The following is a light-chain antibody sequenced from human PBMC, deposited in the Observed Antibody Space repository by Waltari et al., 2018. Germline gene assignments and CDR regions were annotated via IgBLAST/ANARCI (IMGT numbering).Light chain of an antibody. CDR3: SSYTTSSTVV. Sequence: QSALTQPASVSGSPGQSITISCTGTSSDVGGYNYVSWYQQHPGKAPKLMIYEVSNRPSGLSNRSSGSKSGNTASLTISGLQAEDEADYYCSSYTTSSTVVFGGGTKLTVL. V-gene: IGLV2-14*01. J-gene: IGLJ3*02. CDR1: SSDVGGYNY. CDR2: EVS.